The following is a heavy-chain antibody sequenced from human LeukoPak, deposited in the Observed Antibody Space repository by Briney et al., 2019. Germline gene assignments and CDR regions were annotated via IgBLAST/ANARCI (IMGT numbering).Heavy chain of an antibody. CDR3: ARQRQLWFGDPPFYYYGMDV. Sequence: KPSETLSLTCTVSGDSISSYYWSWLRQPPGKGLEWLGYIYYSGSTNYNPSLKSRVTISVDTSKNQFSLKLSSVTAADTAVYYCARQRQLWFGDPPFYYYGMDVWGQGTTVTVSS. CDR1: GDSISSYY. D-gene: IGHD3-10*01. J-gene: IGHJ6*02. CDR2: IYYSGST. V-gene: IGHV4-59*08.